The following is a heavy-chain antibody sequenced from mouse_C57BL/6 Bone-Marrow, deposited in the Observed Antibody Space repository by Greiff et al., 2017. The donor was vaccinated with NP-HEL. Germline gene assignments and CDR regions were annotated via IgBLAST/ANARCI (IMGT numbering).Heavy chain of an antibody. CDR2: INPNYGTT. CDR3: ARSGGSHWYFDV. CDR1: GYSFTDYN. V-gene: IGHV1-39*01. J-gene: IGHJ1*03. Sequence: VHVKQSGPELVKPGASVKISCKASGYSFTDYNMNWVKQSNGKSLEWIGVINPNYGTTSYNQKFKGKATLTVDQSSSTAYMQLNSLTSEDSAVYYCARSGGSHWYFDVWGTGTTVTVSS. D-gene: IGHD1-1*02.